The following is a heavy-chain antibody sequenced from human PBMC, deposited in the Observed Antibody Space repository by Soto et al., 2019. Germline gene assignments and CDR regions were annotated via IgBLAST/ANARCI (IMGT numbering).Heavy chain of an antibody. Sequence: EVQLVESGGGLVQPGGSLRLSCAASGFTFSSYEMKWVRQAPGKGLEWVSYISSSGSTIYYADSVKGRFTISRDNAKNSLYLQMDSLRAEDTAVYYCARDRGYGNRYYYGMDVWGQGTTVTVSS. CDR1: GFTFSSYE. CDR3: ARDRGYGNRYYYGMDV. V-gene: IGHV3-48*03. J-gene: IGHJ6*02. CDR2: ISSSGSTI. D-gene: IGHD5-18*01.